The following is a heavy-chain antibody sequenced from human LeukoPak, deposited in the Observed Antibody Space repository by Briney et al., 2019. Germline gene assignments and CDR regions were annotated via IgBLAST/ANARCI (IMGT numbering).Heavy chain of an antibody. D-gene: IGHD1-1*01. CDR1: GFTFSSYS. CDR2: ITSSSSYI. Sequence: GGSLRLSCAASGFTFSSYSMNWVRQAPGKGLEWVSSITSSSSYIYYADSVKGRFTISRDNAKNSLYLQMNSLRAENTAVYYCARDRLERHFYYYGMDVWGQGTAVTVSS. CDR3: ARDRLERHFYYYGMDV. V-gene: IGHV3-21*01. J-gene: IGHJ6*02.